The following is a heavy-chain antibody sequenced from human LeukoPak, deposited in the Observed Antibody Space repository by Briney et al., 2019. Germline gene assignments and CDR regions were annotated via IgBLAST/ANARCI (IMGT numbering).Heavy chain of an antibody. V-gene: IGHV3-48*04. J-gene: IGHJ5*02. CDR3: ARDIRGVMSWFDP. Sequence: GGSLRLSCAASGFTFSSYSMNWVRQAPGKGLEWVSYISSSGSTKYYVDSVKGRFIISRDNAKNSLYLQMNSLRAEDTAIYYCARDIRGVMSWFDPWGHGTLVTVSS. CDR2: ISSSGSTK. CDR1: GFTFSSYS. D-gene: IGHD3-10*01.